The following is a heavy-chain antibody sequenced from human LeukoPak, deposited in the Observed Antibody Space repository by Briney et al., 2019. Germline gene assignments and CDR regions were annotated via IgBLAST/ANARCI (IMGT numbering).Heavy chain of an antibody. D-gene: IGHD6-19*01. V-gene: IGHV3-7*01. CDR3: ARDAFSSGPDIDY. J-gene: IGHJ4*02. CDR2: IKQDGSEK. Sequence: GGSLRLSCAVSGFTFSSYWMSWVRQAPGKGLEWVANIKQDGSEKYYVDSVKGRFTISRDNAKSSLYLQMNSLRAEDTAAYYCARDAFSSGPDIDYWGQGTLVTVSS. CDR1: GFTFSSYW.